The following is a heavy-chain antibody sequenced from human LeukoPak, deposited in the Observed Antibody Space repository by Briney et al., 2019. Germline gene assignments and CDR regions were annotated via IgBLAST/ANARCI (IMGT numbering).Heavy chain of an antibody. Sequence: GGSLRLSCAASGFTFRNYDMHWVRQFPGRGLEWVSAIGIADDTHYPDSVKGRFTISRDNAKNSLYLQMNSLRAEDTAVYYCARVGAAAGLIFDYWGQGTLVTVSS. J-gene: IGHJ4*02. CDR1: GFTFRNYD. CDR3: ARVGAAAGLIFDY. CDR2: IGIADDT. V-gene: IGHV3-13*01. D-gene: IGHD6-13*01.